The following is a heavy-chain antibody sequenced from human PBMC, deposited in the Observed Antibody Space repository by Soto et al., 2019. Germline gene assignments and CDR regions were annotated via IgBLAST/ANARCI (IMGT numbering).Heavy chain of an antibody. CDR3: ERLTSSGYYAY. Sequence: QVQLQESGPGLVKPSETLSLTCTVSGGSISSDYWSWIRQPPGKGLELIGYVYYSGSTYYNPSLKCRVTISVDTSKNQFSLKLSSVTAADTAVYYCERLTSSGYYAYWGQGTLVTVSS. D-gene: IGHD3-22*01. CDR2: VYYSGST. J-gene: IGHJ4*02. CDR1: GGSISSDY. V-gene: IGHV4-59*08.